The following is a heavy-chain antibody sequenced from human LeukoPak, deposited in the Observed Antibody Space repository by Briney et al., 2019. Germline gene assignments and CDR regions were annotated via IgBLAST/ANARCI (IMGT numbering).Heavy chain of an antibody. V-gene: IGHV4-59*01. CDR3: ARSIVVVPAASAYYYYYMDV. D-gene: IGHD2-2*01. J-gene: IGHJ6*03. Sequence: SETLSLTCTVSGGSISSYYWSWIRQPPGKGLEWIGYIYYSGSTNYNPSLKSRVTISVDTPKNQFSLKLSSVTAADTAVYYCARSIVVVPAASAYYYYYMDVWGKGTTVTVSS. CDR1: GGSISSYY. CDR2: IYYSGST.